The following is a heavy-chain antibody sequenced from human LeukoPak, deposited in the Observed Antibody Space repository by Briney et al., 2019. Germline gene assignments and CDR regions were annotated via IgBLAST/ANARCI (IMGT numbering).Heavy chain of an antibody. V-gene: IGHV4-59*01. D-gene: IGHD3-22*01. Sequence: SETLSLTCTVSGGSISSYYWSWTRQPPGKGLEWIGYIYYSGSTNYNPSLKSRVTISVDTSKNQFSLKLSSVTAADTAVYYCARDLYDSGSDYWGQGTLVTVSS. CDR1: GGSISSYY. CDR2: IYYSGST. CDR3: ARDLYDSGSDY. J-gene: IGHJ4*02.